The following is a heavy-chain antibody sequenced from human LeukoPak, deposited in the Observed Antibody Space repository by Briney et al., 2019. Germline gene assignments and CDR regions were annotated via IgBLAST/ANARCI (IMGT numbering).Heavy chain of an antibody. J-gene: IGHJ5*02. Sequence: GGSLRHSCAASGFSFSSFSSFVMSWVRQAPGKGLEVVSAISGSGDRTYYADPVKGRFTISRDNSKNTLYLQMNSLRAEDTAVYYCARDEGFDPWGQGTLVTVSS. V-gene: IGHV3-23*01. CDR3: ARDEGFDP. CDR2: ISGSGDRT. CDR1: GFSFSSFSSFV.